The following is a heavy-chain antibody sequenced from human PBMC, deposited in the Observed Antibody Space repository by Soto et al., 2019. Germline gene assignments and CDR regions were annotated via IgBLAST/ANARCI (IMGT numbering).Heavy chain of an antibody. Sequence: ASVKVSCKASGYTFTSYYMHWVRQAPGQGLEWMGWISPASGDTTYAQKFQGRVTMTRDTSISTAYMELIRLTSDGTAVYSCARGEYRYGQYCFDSWGQGTLVTVSS. CDR2: ISPASGDT. J-gene: IGHJ4*02. D-gene: IGHD5-18*01. CDR3: ARGEYRYGQYCFDS. V-gene: IGHV1-2*02. CDR1: GYTFTSYY.